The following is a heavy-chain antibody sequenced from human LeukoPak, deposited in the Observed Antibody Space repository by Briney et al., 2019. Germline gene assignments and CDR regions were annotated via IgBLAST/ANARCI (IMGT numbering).Heavy chain of an antibody. Sequence: PGGSLRLSCAASGFTFSSFWMTWLRQAPGKGLEWVANIKPDGTENYYVDSVKGRFTISRDNAKNSLYLQMNGLRAEDTAVYYCAIQKADLITMVRGIIAFWGQGTLVTVSS. CDR1: GFTFSSFW. D-gene: IGHD3-10*01. CDR3: AIQKADLITMVRGIIAF. CDR2: IKPDGTEN. V-gene: IGHV3-7*01. J-gene: IGHJ1*01.